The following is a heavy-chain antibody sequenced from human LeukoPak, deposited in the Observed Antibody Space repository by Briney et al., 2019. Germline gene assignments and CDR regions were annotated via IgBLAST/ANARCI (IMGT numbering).Heavy chain of an antibody. Sequence: GGSLRLSCAASGFTFSSYDMPWVRQATGKGLEWVSAIGTAGDTYYPGSVKGRFTISRENAKNSLYLQMNSLRAGDTAVYYCARGNTRSWFDPWGQGTLATVSS. J-gene: IGHJ5*02. CDR3: ARGNTRSWFDP. CDR1: GFTFSSYD. V-gene: IGHV3-13*01. CDR2: IGTAGDT.